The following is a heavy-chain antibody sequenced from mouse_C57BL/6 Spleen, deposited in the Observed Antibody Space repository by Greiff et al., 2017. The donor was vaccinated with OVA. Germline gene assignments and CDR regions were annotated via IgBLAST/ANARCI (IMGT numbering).Heavy chain of an antibody. CDR3: TGADYYGSSYYFDY. J-gene: IGHJ2*01. CDR2: IRLKSDNYAT. D-gene: IGHD1-1*01. Sequence: EVHLVESGGGLVQPGGSMKLSCVASGFTFSNYWMNWVRQSPEKGLEWVAQIRLKSDNYATHYAESVKGRFTISRDDSKSSVYLQMNNLRAEDTGIYYCTGADYYGSSYYFDYWGQGTTLTVSS. CDR1: GFTFSNYW. V-gene: IGHV6-3*01.